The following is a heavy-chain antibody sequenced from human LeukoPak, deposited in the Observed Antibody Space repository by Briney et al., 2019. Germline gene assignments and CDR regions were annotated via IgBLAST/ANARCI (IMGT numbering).Heavy chain of an antibody. CDR1: GGTFSSYA. J-gene: IGHJ3*02. CDR3: ARARPSIVVVTPIADAFDI. CDR2: IIPIFGTA. Sequence: SVQVSCKASGGTFSSYAISWVRQAPGQGLEWMGGIIPIFGTANYAQKFQGRVTITADESTSTAYMELSSLRSEDTAVYYCARARPSIVVVTPIADAFDIWGQGTMVTVSS. D-gene: IGHD3-22*01. V-gene: IGHV1-69*13.